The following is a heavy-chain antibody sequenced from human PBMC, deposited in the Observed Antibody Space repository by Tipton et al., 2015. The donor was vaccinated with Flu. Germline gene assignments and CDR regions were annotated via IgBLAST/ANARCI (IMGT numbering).Heavy chain of an antibody. V-gene: IGHV1-69*09. J-gene: IGHJ4*02. Sequence: QLVQSGAEVKKPGSSVRVSCKASGGTFSSYAISWVRQAPGQGLEWMGRIIPILGIANYAQKFQGRVTITADKSTSTAYMELSSLRSEDTAVYCCARGPAPDYGSGSYYDFDYWGQGTLVTVSS. D-gene: IGHD3-10*01. CDR3: ARGPAPDYGSGSYYDFDY. CDR2: IIPILGIA. CDR1: GGTFSSYA.